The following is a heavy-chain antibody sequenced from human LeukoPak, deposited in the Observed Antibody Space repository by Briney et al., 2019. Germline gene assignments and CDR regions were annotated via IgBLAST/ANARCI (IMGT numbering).Heavy chain of an antibody. V-gene: IGHV3-30*04. CDR1: GFTFSSYA. J-gene: IGHJ6*02. Sequence: PGRFLRLSCAASGFTFSSYAMHWVRQAPGKGLEWVAVISYDGSNKYYADSVKGRFTISRDNSKNTLYLQMNSLRAEDTAVYYCARARSSGPWYYYGMDVWGQGTTVTVSS. D-gene: IGHD6-19*01. CDR2: ISYDGSNK. CDR3: ARARSSGPWYYYGMDV.